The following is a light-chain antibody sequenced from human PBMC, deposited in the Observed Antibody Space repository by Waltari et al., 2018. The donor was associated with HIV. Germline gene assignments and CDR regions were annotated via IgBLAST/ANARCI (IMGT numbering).Light chain of an antibody. V-gene: IGKV3-11*01. J-gene: IGKJ4*01. CDR1: QSVSSY. CDR3: QQRSNWPLT. Sequence: EIVLTQSPATLSLSPGERATLSCRASQSVSSYLAWYQQKPGRAPRLLIYDASNRATGIPARFSGSGSGTDFTLTISSREPEDFAVYYCQQRSNWPLTFGGGTKVEIK. CDR2: DAS.